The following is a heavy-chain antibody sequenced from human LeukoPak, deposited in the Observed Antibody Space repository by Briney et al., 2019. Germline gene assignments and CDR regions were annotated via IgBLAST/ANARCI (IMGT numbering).Heavy chain of an antibody. D-gene: IGHD6-13*01. V-gene: IGHV3-23*01. Sequence: GGTLRLSCAASGFTFSSYGMSWVRQALGKGLEWVSFISGSGVTTYYADSVKGRFTISRDNSKNTLYLQMNSLRAEDTAVYYCVRGAYSSSWLNFDYWGQGTLVTVSS. CDR2: ISGSGVTT. CDR3: VRGAYSSSWLNFDY. CDR1: GFTFSSYG. J-gene: IGHJ4*02.